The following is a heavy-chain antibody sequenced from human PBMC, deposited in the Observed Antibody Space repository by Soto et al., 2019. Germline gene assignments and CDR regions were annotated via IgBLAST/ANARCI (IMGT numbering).Heavy chain of an antibody. V-gene: IGHV3-48*03. CDR3: AHDFWSEYS. CDR2: ISGSSSMI. CDR1: GFTFSSHE. J-gene: IGHJ5*02. D-gene: IGHD3-3*01. Sequence: EVQLVESGGGLVQPGGSLRLSCAASGFTFSSHEMNWVRQAPGKGLEWVSYISGSSSMIYYADSVKGRFTISRDNARNSLYLQMNSLRAEDTAVYYCAHDFWSEYSWGQGTLVTVSS.